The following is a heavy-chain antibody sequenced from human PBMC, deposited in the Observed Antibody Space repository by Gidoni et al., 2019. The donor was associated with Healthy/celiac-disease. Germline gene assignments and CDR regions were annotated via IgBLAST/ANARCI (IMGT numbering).Heavy chain of an antibody. CDR1: GGTFSSYA. V-gene: IGHV1-69*01. D-gene: IGHD3-3*01. Sequence: QVHLVQSGAEVKKPGFSVKVSCKPSGGTFSSYALSWVRQAPGQGLEWMRGIIPIFGTANYAQKFQGRVTITADESTSTAYMELSSLRSEDTAVYYCARASYDFWSGYYTRYYYYYGMDVWGQGTTVTVSS. CDR3: ARASYDFWSGYYTRYYYYYGMDV. CDR2: IIPIFGTA. J-gene: IGHJ6*02.